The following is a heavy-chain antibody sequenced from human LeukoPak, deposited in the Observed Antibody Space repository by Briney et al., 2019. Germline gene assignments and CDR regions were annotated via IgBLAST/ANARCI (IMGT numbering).Heavy chain of an antibody. V-gene: IGHV3-23*01. CDR2: INGGNINT. CDR3: TKTSYDTVWGGYRSHDY. Sequence: EAGGSLSFSSAASGFTFSSRAMSWVRQAPGKGLEWASGINGGNINTYYADSVKGRFTISRDNSKNTLYLQMNSLRVEDTAVYYCTKTSYDTVWGGYRSHDYWGQGTLVIVSS. D-gene: IGHD3-16*02. CDR1: GFTFSSRA. J-gene: IGHJ4*02.